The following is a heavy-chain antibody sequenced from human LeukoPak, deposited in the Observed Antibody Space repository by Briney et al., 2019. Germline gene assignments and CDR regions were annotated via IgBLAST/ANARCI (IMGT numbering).Heavy chain of an antibody. D-gene: IGHD5-12*01. J-gene: IGHJ4*02. CDR1: GGSISSSSYY. CDR3: ARRFSGYNFDY. V-gene: IGHV4-39*01. Sequence: SETLSLTCTVSGGSISSSSYYWGWIRQPPGKGLEWIGSIYYSGSTYYNPSLKSRVTISVDTSKNQFSLKLSSVTAADTAVYYYARRFSGYNFDYWGQGTLVTVSS. CDR2: IYYSGST.